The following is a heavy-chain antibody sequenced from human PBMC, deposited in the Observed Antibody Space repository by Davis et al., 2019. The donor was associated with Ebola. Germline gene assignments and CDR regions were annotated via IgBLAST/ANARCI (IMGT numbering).Heavy chain of an antibody. CDR3: ARGNYGDYIVLYYYNMDV. V-gene: IGHV4-4*02. D-gene: IGHD4-17*01. J-gene: IGHJ6*02. CDR1: GGSIRSNNW. CDR2: VYHSGST. Sequence: MPSETLSLTCAVSGGSIRSNNWWSWVRQSPGKGLEWLGEVYHSGSTTYNPSLKSRVTISVDKSKNQFSLKLTSVTAADTAVYYCARGNYGDYIVLYYYNMDVWGQGTTVTVSS.